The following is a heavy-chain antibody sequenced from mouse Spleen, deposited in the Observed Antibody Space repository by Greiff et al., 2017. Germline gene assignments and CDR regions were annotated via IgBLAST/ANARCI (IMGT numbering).Heavy chain of an antibody. Sequence: EVMLVESEGGLVQPGSSMKLSCTASGFTFSDYYMAWVRQVPEKGLEWVANINYDGSSTYYLDSLKSRFIISRDNAKNILYLQMSSLKSEDTATYYCARERGGYYGSSYFDYWGQGTTLTVSS. V-gene: IGHV5-16*01. D-gene: IGHD2-3*01. J-gene: IGHJ2*01. CDR2: INYDGSST. CDR3: ARERGGYYGSSYFDY. CDR1: GFTFSDYY.